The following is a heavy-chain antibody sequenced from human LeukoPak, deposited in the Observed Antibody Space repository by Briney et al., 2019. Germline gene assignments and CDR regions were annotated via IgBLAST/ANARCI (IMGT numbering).Heavy chain of an antibody. CDR2: IKQDGSEK. J-gene: IGHJ6*03. V-gene: IGHV3-7*01. CDR3: ARDLYSSSWYATYYYYMDV. CDR1: GFTFSSYW. D-gene: IGHD6-13*01. Sequence: GGSLRLSCAASGFTFSSYWMSWVRQAPGKGLEWVANIKQDGSEKYYVDSVKGRFTISRDNAKNSLYLQMNSLRAEDMAVYYCARDLYSSSWYATYYYYMDVWGKGTTVTVSS.